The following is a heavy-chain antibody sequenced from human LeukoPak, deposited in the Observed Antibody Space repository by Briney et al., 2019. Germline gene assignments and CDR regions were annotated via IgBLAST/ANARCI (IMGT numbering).Heavy chain of an antibody. V-gene: IGHV3-21*01. CDR2: ISSSSSYI. Sequence: GGSLRLSCAASGFTFSSYSMNWVRQAPGKGLEWVSSISSSSSYIYYADSVKGRSTISRDNAKNSLYLQMNSLRAEDTAVYYCARDPTRIAAAGTGFDYWGQGTLVTVSS. J-gene: IGHJ4*02. D-gene: IGHD6-13*01. CDR1: GFTFSSYS. CDR3: ARDPTRIAAAGTGFDY.